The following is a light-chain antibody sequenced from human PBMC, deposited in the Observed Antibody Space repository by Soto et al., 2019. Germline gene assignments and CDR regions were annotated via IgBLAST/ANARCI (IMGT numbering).Light chain of an antibody. CDR2: MAS. J-gene: IGKJ4*01. Sequence: DIQMTQSPSTLSASVGDRVTITCRASQSISNWLAWYQQQPGKAPKLLIYMASSLEGGVPSRFSGSGSGTEVTLPINRLQPDEFATYYCQQYNSYSLTFGGGTKVEIK. V-gene: IGKV1-5*03. CDR1: QSISNW. CDR3: QQYNSYSLT.